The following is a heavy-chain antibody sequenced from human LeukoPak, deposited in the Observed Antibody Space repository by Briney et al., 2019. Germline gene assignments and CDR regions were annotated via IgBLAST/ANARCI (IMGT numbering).Heavy chain of an antibody. D-gene: IGHD3-10*01. J-gene: IGHJ4*02. V-gene: IGHV3-23*01. Sequence: PGGSLRLSCAASGFTFSSYGMSWVRQAPGKGLEWVSAISGSGGSTYYADSVKGRFTISRDNSKNTLYLQMNGLRAEDTAVYYCAKGSVGFGELFDYWGQGSLVTVSS. CDR1: GFTFSSYG. CDR2: ISGSGGST. CDR3: AKGSVGFGELFDY.